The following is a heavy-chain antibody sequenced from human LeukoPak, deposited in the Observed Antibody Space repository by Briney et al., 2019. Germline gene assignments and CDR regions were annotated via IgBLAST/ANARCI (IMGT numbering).Heavy chain of an antibody. V-gene: IGHV1-18*01. D-gene: IGHD3-9*01. CDR1: GYTFTSYG. Sequence: ASVKVSCKASGYTFTSYGISWVRQAPGQGLEWMGWISAYNGNTNYAQKFQGRVTITADKSTSTAYMELSSLRSEDTAVYYCASHYDILTGSDYYYYYMDVWGKGTTVTVSS. CDR3: ASHYDILTGSDYYYYYMDV. J-gene: IGHJ6*03. CDR2: ISAYNGNT.